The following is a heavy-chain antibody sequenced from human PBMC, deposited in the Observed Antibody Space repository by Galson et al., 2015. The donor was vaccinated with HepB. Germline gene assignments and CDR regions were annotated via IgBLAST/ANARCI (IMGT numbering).Heavy chain of an antibody. Sequence: LSLTCAVYGGSFSGYYWSWIRQPPGKGLEWIGEINHSGSTNYNPSLKSRVTISVDTSKNQFSLKLSSVTAADTAVYYCARGSTYYDILAGYWGYWFDPWGQGTLVTVSS. CDR2: INHSGST. CDR3: ARGSTYYDILAGYWGYWFDP. D-gene: IGHD3-9*01. J-gene: IGHJ5*02. V-gene: IGHV4-34*01. CDR1: GGSFSGYY.